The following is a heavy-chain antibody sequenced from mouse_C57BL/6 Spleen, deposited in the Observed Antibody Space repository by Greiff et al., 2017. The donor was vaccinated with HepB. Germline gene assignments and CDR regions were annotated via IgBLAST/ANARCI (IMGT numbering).Heavy chain of an antibody. CDR1: GYTFTSYW. D-gene: IGHD2-4*01. V-gene: IGHV1-64*01. J-gene: IGHJ1*03. CDR3: ARAAYDYDGYFDV. CDR2: IHPNSGST. Sequence: QVQLKQPGAELVKPGASVKLSCKASGYTFTSYWMHWVKQRPGQGLEWIGMIHPNSGSTNYNEKFKSKATLTVDKSSSTAYMQLSSLTSEDSAVYYCARAAYDYDGYFDVWGTGTTVTVSS.